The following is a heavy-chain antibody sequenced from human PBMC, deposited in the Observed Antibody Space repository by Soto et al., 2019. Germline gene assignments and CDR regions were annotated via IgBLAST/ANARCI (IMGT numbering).Heavy chain of an antibody. V-gene: IGHV3-23*01. J-gene: IGHJ4*02. CDR2: ISGSGGST. D-gene: IGHD3-22*01. CDR1: GVTFSSYA. Sequence: PGGSLRLSCAASGVTFSSYAMSWVRQAPGKGLEWVSAISGSGGSTYYADSVKGRFTISRDNSKNTLYLQMNSLRAEDTAVYYCAKDSGPYYYDSSGYYPDYWGQGTLVTVSS. CDR3: AKDSGPYYYDSSGYYPDY.